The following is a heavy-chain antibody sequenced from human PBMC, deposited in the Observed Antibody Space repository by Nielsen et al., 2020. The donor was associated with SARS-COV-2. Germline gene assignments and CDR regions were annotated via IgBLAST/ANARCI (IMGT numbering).Heavy chain of an antibody. V-gene: IGHV4-34*01. CDR2: INHSGST. Sequence: SETLSLTCAVYGGSFSGYYWSWIRQPQGKGLEWIGEINHSGSTNYNPSLKSRVTISVDTSKNQFSLKLSSVTAADTAVYYCARCTSGWYSIYYYGMDVWGQGTTVTVSS. J-gene: IGHJ6*02. CDR3: ARCTSGWYSIYYYGMDV. D-gene: IGHD6-19*01. CDR1: GGSFSGYY.